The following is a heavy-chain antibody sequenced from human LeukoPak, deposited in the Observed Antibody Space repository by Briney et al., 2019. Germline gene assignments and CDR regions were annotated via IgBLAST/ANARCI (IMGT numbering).Heavy chain of an antibody. V-gene: IGHV4-61*02. CDR3: ASESVNSGWGPYYYGMDV. J-gene: IGHJ6*02. Sequence: SSETLSLTCTVSGGSISSGSYYWSWIRQPAGKGLEWIGRIYTSGSTNYNPSLKSRVTISVDTSKNQFSLKLSSVTAADTAVYYCASESVNSGWGPYYYGMDVWGQGTTVTVSS. CDR2: IYTSGST. CDR1: GGSISSGSYY. D-gene: IGHD6-19*01.